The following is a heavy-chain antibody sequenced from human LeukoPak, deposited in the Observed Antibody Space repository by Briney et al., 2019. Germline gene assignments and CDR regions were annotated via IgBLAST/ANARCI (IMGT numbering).Heavy chain of an antibody. V-gene: IGHV3-7*01. CDR1: GFTFSSYW. CDR3: ARGAYYYESSGYWDQIYFDY. CDR2: IKQDGSEK. J-gene: IGHJ4*02. D-gene: IGHD3-22*01. Sequence: GGSLRLSCAASGFTFSSYWMSWVRQAPGKGLEWVANIKQDGSEKYYVDSVKGRFTISRDNAKNSLYLQMNSLRAEDTAVYYCARGAYYYESSGYWDQIYFDYWGQGTLVTVSS.